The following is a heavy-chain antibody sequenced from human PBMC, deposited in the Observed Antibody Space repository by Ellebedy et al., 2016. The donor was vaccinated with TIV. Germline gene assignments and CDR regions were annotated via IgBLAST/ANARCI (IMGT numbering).Heavy chain of an antibody. CDR2: INRDGSST. J-gene: IGHJ3*02. CDR1: GFTFSSHW. D-gene: IGHD3-3*01. V-gene: IGHV3-74*01. CDR3: ARDRGVSLFGVITPGASDI. Sequence: GGSLRLXXATFGFTFSSHWMHWVRQAPGKGLVWVSRINRDGSSTGYADSVKGRLTISRDNAKNTLYLQMDSLRAEDTAVYYCARDRGVSLFGVITPGASDIWGQGTMVTVSS.